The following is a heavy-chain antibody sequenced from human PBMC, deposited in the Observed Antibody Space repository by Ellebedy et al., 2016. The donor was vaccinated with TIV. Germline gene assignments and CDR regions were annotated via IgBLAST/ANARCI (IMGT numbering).Heavy chain of an antibody. J-gene: IGHJ5*02. CDR2: INPNSGGT. V-gene: IGHV1-2*02. CDR1: GYTFTGYY. D-gene: IGHD6-19*01. Sequence: ASVKVSCKASGYTFTGYYMHWVRQAPGQGLEWMGWINPNSGGTNYAQKFQGRVTMTRDTSISTAYMELSRLRSDDTAVYYCARDRIAVAGTENWFDPWGQGTLVTVSS. CDR3: ARDRIAVAGTENWFDP.